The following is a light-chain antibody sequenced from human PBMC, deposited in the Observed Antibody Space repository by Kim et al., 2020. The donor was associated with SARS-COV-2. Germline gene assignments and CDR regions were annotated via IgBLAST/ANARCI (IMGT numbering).Light chain of an antibody. Sequence: ELTQPPSVSGTPGQRVTISCSGSSSNIGRNYVYWYQQLPGTAPKLLIYRNNQRPSGVPDRFSGSKAGTSVSLAISGLRSEDEADYYCAAWDDSLSGVVFGGGTQLTF. J-gene: IGLJ2*01. CDR3: AAWDDSLSGVV. CDR1: SSNIGRNY. V-gene: IGLV1-47*01. CDR2: RNN.